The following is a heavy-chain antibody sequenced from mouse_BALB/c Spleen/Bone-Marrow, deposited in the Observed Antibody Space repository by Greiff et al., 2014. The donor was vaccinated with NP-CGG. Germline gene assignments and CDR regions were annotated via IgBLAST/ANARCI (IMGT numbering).Heavy chain of an antibody. D-gene: IGHD1-3*01. CDR1: DYSITSGYS. V-gene: IGHV3-1*02. J-gene: IGHJ3*01. Sequence: EVQVVESGPDLVKPSQSLSLTCTVTDYSITSGYSWHWTRQFPGNKLEWMGYIHYSGITNYSPSLKSRISFTRDTSKNQFFLHLNSVTTEDTATYYCARWGKGAWFAYWGQGTLVTVSA. CDR3: ARWGKGAWFAY. CDR2: IHYSGIT.